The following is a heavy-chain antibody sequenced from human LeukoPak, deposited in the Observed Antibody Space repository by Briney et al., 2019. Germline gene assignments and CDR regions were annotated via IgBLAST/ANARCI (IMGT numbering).Heavy chain of an antibody. J-gene: IGHJ3*01. CDR2: VYASGSF. Sequence: SETVSLTCTVSGGSINNYYWNWIRQPAGKGLEWIGRVYASGSFRYNPSFNSRATMSVDASKNQVSLKVTSATAADSAVYYCARRSVVVTAGDAFDLWGQGTMVTVS. CDR3: ARRSVVVTAGDAFDL. V-gene: IGHV4-4*07. CDR1: GGSINNYY. D-gene: IGHD2-15*01.